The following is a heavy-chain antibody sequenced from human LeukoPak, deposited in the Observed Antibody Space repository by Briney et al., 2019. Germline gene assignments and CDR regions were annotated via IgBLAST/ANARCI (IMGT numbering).Heavy chain of an antibody. CDR3: ARKDGGRDGMDV. J-gene: IGHJ6*02. CDR1: AYTGTDLS. CDR2: LTPNTLVT. Sequence: ASVKVSCKLSAYTGTDLSVHWVRQAPGQGLEWMGWLTPNTLVTKYAQHFQGRVSMTWDTSISTGYMDLHSLTSDDTAVYYCARKDGGRDGMDVWGQGTTVTVSS. V-gene: IGHV1-2*02. D-gene: IGHD4-23*01.